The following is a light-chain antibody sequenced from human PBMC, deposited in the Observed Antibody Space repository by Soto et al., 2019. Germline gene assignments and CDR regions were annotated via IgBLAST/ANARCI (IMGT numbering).Light chain of an antibody. CDR2: DAS. J-gene: IGKJ1*01. Sequence: DFQMTQSPSTLSASVGDRVTITCRASQNIRSRLAWFQQKPGKAPKLLIYDASSLESGVPSRFSGSGSGTEFTLTISSLQPDDFATYYCQQYNNYSTFGQGTKVDIK. CDR1: QNIRSR. CDR3: QQYNNYST. V-gene: IGKV1-5*01.